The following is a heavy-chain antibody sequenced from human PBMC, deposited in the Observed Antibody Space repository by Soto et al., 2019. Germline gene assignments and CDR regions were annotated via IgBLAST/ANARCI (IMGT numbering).Heavy chain of an antibody. V-gene: IGHV4-4*02. Sequence: QVQLQESGPGLVKPSGTLSLTCAVSGDSISSPKWWTWLRQPPGKGLEWIGDLRHSGTTNYNPSLKSRVTLSVDKPQNQFSLKLTAVTAAYPAIYYCAYSSGWYRHDVWGQGTSVTVSS. D-gene: IGHD6-19*01. J-gene: IGHJ3*01. CDR1: GDSISSPKW. CDR3: AYSSGWYRHDV. CDR2: LRHSGTT.